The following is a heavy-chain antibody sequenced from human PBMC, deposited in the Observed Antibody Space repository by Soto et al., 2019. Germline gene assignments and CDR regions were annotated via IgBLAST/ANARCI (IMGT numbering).Heavy chain of an antibody. CDR3: EREESPVHFDY. V-gene: IGHV1-18*01. CDR2: INGYNGNT. Sequence: QVHLVQSGAEVKKTGASVKVSCKTSGYTFINYGISWVRQAPGQGLEWMGWINGYNGNTNYARKFQGKFTMTTDTATKAEILELTSVRSDDTAVYYWEREESPVHFDYGCQGNLVTVSS. J-gene: IGHJ4*02. CDR1: GYTFINYG.